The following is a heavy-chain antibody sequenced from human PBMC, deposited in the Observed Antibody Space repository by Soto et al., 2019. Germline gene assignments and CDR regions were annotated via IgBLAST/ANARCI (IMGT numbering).Heavy chain of an antibody. CDR1: GGTFSSYA. V-gene: IGHV1-69*06. J-gene: IGHJ6*02. Sequence: ASVKVSCKASGGTFSSYAISWVRQAPGQGLEWMGGIIPIFGTANYAQKFQGRVTITADKSTSTAYMELSSLRSEDTAVYYCARVLRYRSGGSCYSPSDVWGQGTTVTVSS. D-gene: IGHD2-15*01. CDR2: IIPIFGTA. CDR3: ARVLRYRSGGSCYSPSDV.